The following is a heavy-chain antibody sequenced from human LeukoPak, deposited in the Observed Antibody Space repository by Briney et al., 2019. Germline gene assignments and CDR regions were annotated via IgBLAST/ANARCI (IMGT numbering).Heavy chain of an antibody. D-gene: IGHD5-18*01. CDR1: GGSMNNYY. V-gene: IGHV4-59*01. Sequence: KPSETLSLTCTVSGGSMNNYYWSWIRQAPGKGLEWIGYISDSGSTNYNPSLRSRVTISVDTSKNQFSLKLSSVTAVDTAVYYCALQLADAFDIWGQGTMVTVSS. CDR2: ISDSGST. CDR3: ALQLADAFDI. J-gene: IGHJ3*02.